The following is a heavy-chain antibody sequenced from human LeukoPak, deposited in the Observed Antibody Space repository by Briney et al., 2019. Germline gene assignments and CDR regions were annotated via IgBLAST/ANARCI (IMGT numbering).Heavy chain of an antibody. V-gene: IGHV4-4*07. CDR3: ARHTGGDVYFDY. D-gene: IGHD2-8*02. CDR1: GGSINSYY. J-gene: IGHJ4*02. CDR2: MYTSGST. Sequence: SETLSLTCTVSGGSINSYYWSWIRQPAGKGLEWIGRMYTSGSTKYNPSLMSRVTMSVDTSRNQFSLKLSSVTAADTAVYYCARHTGGDVYFDYWGQGTLVTVSS.